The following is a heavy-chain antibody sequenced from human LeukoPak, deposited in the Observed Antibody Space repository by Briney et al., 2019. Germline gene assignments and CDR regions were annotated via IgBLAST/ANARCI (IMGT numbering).Heavy chain of an antibody. CDR2: IKNDGSST. V-gene: IGHV3-74*01. CDR1: GFSFGSYW. J-gene: IGHJ3*02. CDR3: ARALVAGVTLNAFDI. D-gene: IGHD2-15*01. Sequence: PGGSLRLSCAASGFSFGSYWMHWVRQAPGKGLVWVARIKNDGSSTNYADSVEGRFTISRDNAKKTLYVQMNSLRAEDTAVYYCARALVAGVTLNAFDIWGQGTMVTVSS.